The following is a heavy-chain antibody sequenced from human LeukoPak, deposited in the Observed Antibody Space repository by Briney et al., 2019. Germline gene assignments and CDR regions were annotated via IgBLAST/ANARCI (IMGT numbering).Heavy chain of an antibody. D-gene: IGHD3-10*01. V-gene: IGHV4-39*01. CDR1: GGSISSSSYY. J-gene: IGHJ4*02. CDR2: IYYSGST. CDR3: ARLIYYGSGRVDY. Sequence: SETLSLTCTVSGGSISSSSYYWGWIRHPPGKGLEWIGRIYYSGSTYYNPSLKSRVTISVDTSKNQFSLKLSSVTAADTAVYYCARLIYYGSGRVDYWGQGTLVTVSS.